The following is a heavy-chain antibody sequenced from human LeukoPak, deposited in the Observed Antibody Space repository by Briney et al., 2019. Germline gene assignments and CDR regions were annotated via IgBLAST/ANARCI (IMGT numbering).Heavy chain of an antibody. J-gene: IGHJ5*02. Sequence: GESLKISCKGSGYIFTSYLIGLVRQMPGKGLEWMGIIYPGDSDTRYRPSFQGQVTISADKSISAAYLQWSRLKASDTAMYYCAKSEGREYYDFWSGYYKNPDGWFDPWGQGTLVTVSS. CDR1: GYIFTSYL. CDR3: AKSEGREYYDFWSGYYKNPDGWFDP. V-gene: IGHV5-51*01. D-gene: IGHD3-3*01. CDR2: IYPGDSDT.